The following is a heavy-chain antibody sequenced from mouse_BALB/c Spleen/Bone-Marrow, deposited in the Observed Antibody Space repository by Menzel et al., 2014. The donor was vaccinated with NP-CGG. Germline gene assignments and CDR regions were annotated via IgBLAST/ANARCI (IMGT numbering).Heavy chain of an antibody. CDR2: INPYNGGS. CDR3: AREGYGSSYGFAY. V-gene: IGHV1-18*01. D-gene: IGHD1-1*01. CDR1: GYSFAGYT. J-gene: IGHJ3*01. Sequence: VQLQQSGPELVKPGASMKISCKASGYSFAGYTMNWVKRSHGKSLEWIGLINPYNGGSSYNQKFKGKATLTVDKSSSTAYMELLSLTSEDSAVYYCAREGYGSSYGFAYWGQGTLVTVSA.